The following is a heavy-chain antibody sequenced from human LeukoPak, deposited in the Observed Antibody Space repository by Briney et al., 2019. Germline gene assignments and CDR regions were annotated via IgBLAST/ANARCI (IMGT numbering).Heavy chain of an antibody. CDR3: AHSLPDGWEQEYNWFDT. D-gene: IGHD1-26*01. CDR1: GFSRSTSGVG. Sequence: SGPTLVKPTQTLTLTCTFSGFSRSTSGVGVGWIRQPPGKSREWLALIYWHDEKRYSPALKSRFTITKDTSKNQVVLTMTNMDPVDTATYYCAHSLPDGWEQEYNWFDTWGEGTLVTVSS. J-gene: IGHJ5*02. V-gene: IGHV2-5*01. CDR2: IYWHDEK.